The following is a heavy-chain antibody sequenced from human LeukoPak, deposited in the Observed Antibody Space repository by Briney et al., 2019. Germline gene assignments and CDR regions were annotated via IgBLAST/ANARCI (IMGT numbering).Heavy chain of an antibody. CDR3: ARGITFNPSTPHNWFDP. D-gene: IGHD1-14*01. J-gene: IGHJ5*02. CDR2: MSIDEDGGKT. Sequence: PGGSLRLSCAGSGFNFSSFGMHWVRRAPGKGLEWVAFMSIDEDGGKTYFADSVKGRFTISRDNSKKTVDLQMNSLRAEDTAVYYCARGITFNPSTPHNWFDPWGQGTLVTVSS. CDR1: GFNFSSFG. V-gene: IGHV3-30*12.